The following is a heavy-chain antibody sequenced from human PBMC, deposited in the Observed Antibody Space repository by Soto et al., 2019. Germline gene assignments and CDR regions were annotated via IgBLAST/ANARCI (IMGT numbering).Heavy chain of an antibody. Sequence: SVKVSCKASGGTFSSYAIHWVRQAPGQGLEWPGKIIPSYDRTNYAQKFQGRVTVTADTYTTTAYMELSSLRSDDTAVYYCARDPSNDYGGDTFDYWGQGTLGTVSA. V-gene: IGHV1-69*04. CDR2: IIPSYDRT. D-gene: IGHD4-17*01. CDR3: ARDPSNDYGGDTFDY. J-gene: IGHJ4*02. CDR1: GGTFSSYA.